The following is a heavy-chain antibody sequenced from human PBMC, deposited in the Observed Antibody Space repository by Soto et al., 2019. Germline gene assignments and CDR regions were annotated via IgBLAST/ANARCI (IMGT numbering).Heavy chain of an antibody. D-gene: IGHD4-17*01. CDR3: AKDVSYGDPFVY. V-gene: IGHV3-23*04. CDR2: ISGSGGST. Sequence: VQLVESGGGVVQPGRSLRLSCAASGFTFSSYAMNWVRQAQGKGLEWVSAISGSGGSTYYADSVEGRFIISRDNSKNTLYLQMTSLRADDTAVYYCAKDVSYGDPFVYWGQGTLVTVSS. J-gene: IGHJ4*02. CDR1: GFTFSSYA.